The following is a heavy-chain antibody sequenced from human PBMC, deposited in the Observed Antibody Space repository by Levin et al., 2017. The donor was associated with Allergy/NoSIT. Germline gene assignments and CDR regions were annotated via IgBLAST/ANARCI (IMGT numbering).Heavy chain of an antibody. CDR2: ISYDGSNK. Sequence: LSGGSLRLSCAASGFTFSSYAMHWVRQAPGKGLEWVAVISYDGSNKYYADSVKGRFTISRDNSKNTLYLQMNSLRAEDTAVYYCARSLGSSPVGYGMDVWGQGTTVTVSS. D-gene: IGHD6-13*01. CDR3: ARSLGSSPVGYGMDV. J-gene: IGHJ6*02. V-gene: IGHV3-30*04. CDR1: GFTFSSYA.